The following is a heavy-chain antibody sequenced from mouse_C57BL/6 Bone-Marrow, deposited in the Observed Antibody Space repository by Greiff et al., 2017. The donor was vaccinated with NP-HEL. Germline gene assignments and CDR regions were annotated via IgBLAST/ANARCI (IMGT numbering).Heavy chain of an antibody. D-gene: IGHD2-1*01. V-gene: IGHV1-66*01. CDR2: IYPGSGNT. CDR1: GYSFTSYY. J-gene: IGHJ3*01. Sequence: QVHVKQSGPELVKPGASVKISCKASGYSFTSYYIHWVKQRPGQGLEWIGWIYPGSGNTKYNEKFKGKATLTADTSSSTAYMQLSSLTSEDSAVYYCARSGNSFAYWGQGTLVTVSA. CDR3: ARSGNSFAY.